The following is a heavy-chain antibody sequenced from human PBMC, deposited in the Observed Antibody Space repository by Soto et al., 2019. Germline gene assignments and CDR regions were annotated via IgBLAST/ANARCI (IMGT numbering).Heavy chain of an antibody. CDR3: ARGDGDYYDGNGYLGRH. CDR1: GFTFSSYW. CDR2: INSDGGRT. V-gene: IGHV3-74*01. Sequence: EVQLVESGGGIVQPGGSLRLSCAASGFTFSSYWMHWVRQAPGKGLVWVSRINSDGGRTSYADSAKGRFTISRDNAKNTVYLQMNSLGAEDTAVYYCARGDGDYYDGNGYLGRHWGQGPLVTVSS. D-gene: IGHD3-22*01. J-gene: IGHJ4*02.